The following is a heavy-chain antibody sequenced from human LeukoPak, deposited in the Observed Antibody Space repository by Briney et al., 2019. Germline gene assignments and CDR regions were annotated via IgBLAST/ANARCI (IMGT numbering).Heavy chain of an antibody. CDR3: AVGGATGTTGDYFDY. J-gene: IGHJ4*02. CDR1: GYTFTSYD. V-gene: IGHV1-8*01. CDR2: MNPNSGNT. Sequence: GASVKVSCKASGYTFTSYDINWVRQATGQGLEWMGWMNPNSGNTGYAQKFQGRVTMTRNTSISTAYMELSSLRSEDAAVYYCAVGGATGTTGDYFDYWGQGTLVTVSS. D-gene: IGHD1-1*01.